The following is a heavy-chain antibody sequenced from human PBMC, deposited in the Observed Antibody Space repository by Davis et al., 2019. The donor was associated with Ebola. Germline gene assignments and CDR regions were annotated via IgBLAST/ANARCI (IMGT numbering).Heavy chain of an antibody. D-gene: IGHD3-22*01. CDR2: ISYDGSNK. CDR3: VKDMIEEGLSSPHPDFQH. CDR1: GFTFSSYG. J-gene: IGHJ1*01. V-gene: IGHV3-30*18. Sequence: GESLKISCAASGFTFSSYGMHWVRQAPGKGLEWVAVISYDGSNKYYADSVKGRFTISRDNSKDTLYLQLNSLRAEDTAVYYCVKDMIEEGLSSPHPDFQHWGQGTLVTVSS.